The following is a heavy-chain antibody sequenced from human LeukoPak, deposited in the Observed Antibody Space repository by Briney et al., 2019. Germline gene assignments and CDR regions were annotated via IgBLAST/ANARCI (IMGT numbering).Heavy chain of an antibody. Sequence: GGSLRLSCAASGFTFSTYSTNWVRQAPGKGLDWVSYISSNSNNMYYTESVKGRFTTSRDNAKNSLYMQMNNLRAEDTAVYYCVRNDGDNAFDIWGQGTKVTVSS. V-gene: IGHV3-48*01. D-gene: IGHD4-17*01. CDR3: VRNDGDNAFDI. J-gene: IGHJ3*02. CDR1: GFTFSTYS. CDR2: ISSNSNNM.